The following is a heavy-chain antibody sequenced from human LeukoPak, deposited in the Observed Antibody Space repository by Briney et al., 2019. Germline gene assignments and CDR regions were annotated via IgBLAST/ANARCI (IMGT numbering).Heavy chain of an antibody. CDR2: ISWNSGSI. D-gene: IGHD6-19*01. Sequence: GGSLRLSCAASGFTFDDYAMHWVRQAPGKGLEWVSGISWNSGSIGYADSVKGRFTISRDNAKNSLYLQMNSLRAEDTALYYCAKDIMAVAGNGWFDPWGQGTLVTVSS. V-gene: IGHV3-9*01. J-gene: IGHJ5*02. CDR3: AKDIMAVAGNGWFDP. CDR1: GFTFDDYA.